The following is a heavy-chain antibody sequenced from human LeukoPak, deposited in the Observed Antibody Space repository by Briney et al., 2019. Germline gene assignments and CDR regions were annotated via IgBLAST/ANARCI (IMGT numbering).Heavy chain of an antibody. CDR2: IFYSGST. CDR1: GGSISIYH. J-gene: IGHJ4*02. D-gene: IGHD5-18*01. V-gene: IGHV4-59*01. Sequence: KPSETLSVTCTVSGGSISIYHGSWIRQPPGERLEWVGDIFYSGSTNYNPSLKSRFTISVDTSKNHFSLKLSSVTAAATAVYYCARARYSYGYRDRRYYFDYWGQGTLVTVSS. CDR3: ARARYSYGYRDRRYYFDY.